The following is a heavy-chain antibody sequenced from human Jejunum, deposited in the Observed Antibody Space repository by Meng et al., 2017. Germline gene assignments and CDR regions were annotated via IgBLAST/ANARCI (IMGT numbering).Heavy chain of an antibody. CDR1: GFALSSYE. CDR2: INSRGSTK. J-gene: IGHJ4*02. V-gene: IGHV3-48*03. Sequence: GGSLRLSCAASGFALSSYEMNWVRQAPGKGLEWLSYINSRGSTKYYADSVKGRFTISRDNGKNSLYLQMNSLRAEDTAVYYCARSNSSGWLSVYYFDYWGQGTLVTVSS. D-gene: IGHD6-19*01. CDR3: ARSNSSGWLSVYYFDY.